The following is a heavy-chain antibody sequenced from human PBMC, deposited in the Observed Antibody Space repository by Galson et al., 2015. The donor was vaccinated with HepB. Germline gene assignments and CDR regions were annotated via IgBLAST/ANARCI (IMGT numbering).Heavy chain of an antibody. CDR1: GLTVSNNY. CDR3: ASYDSSGYYSLDY. V-gene: IGHV3-7*03. D-gene: IGHD3-22*01. J-gene: IGHJ4*02. CDR2: IKQDGSEK. Sequence: SLRLSCAASGLTVSNNYISWVRQAPGKGLEWVANIKQDGSEKYYVDSVKGRFTISRDNAKNSLYLQMNSLRAEDTAVYYCASYDSSGYYSLDYWGQGTLVTVSS.